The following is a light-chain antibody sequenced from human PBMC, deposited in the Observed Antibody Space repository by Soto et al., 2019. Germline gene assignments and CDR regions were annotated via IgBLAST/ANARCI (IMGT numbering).Light chain of an antibody. CDR2: DVS. Sequence: DIQMTQSRSTPSASVGDRVTITFRASQSISAWLAWYQQKPGKAPNLLIYDVSTLNSGVPSRFSGSASGTEFTLTISSLESDDFATYYCQQYHRYSTFGQGTKVDIK. J-gene: IGKJ1*01. V-gene: IGKV1-5*01. CDR1: QSISAW. CDR3: QQYHRYST.